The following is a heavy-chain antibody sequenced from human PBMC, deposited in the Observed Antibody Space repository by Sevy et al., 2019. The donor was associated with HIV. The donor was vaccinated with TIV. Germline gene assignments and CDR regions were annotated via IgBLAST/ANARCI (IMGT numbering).Heavy chain of an antibody. CDR2: INPISGGT. Sequence: ASVKVSCKASGYAFTGYYIHWVRQAPGQGLEWMGRINPISGGTDDSQKFQGRVTMTRDTSISTAYMDVSRLKSDDTAVYYCARAPTDFWTGGMAVWGQGTVVTVSS. D-gene: IGHD3-3*01. J-gene: IGHJ6*02. V-gene: IGHV1-2*06. CDR3: ARAPTDFWTGGMAV. CDR1: GYAFTGYY.